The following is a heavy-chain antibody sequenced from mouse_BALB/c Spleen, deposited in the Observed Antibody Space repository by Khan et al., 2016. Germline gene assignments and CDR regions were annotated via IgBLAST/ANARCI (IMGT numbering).Heavy chain of an antibody. CDR3: ASMGGHSVG. CDR1: GYSFTGYY. Sequence: VQLQQSGPDLVKPGASVNISCKASGYSFTGYYMHWVKESHGKSLEWIGRVNPNNGGTSYNQKFKGKAILTVDKSSSIAYMELRSLTSEDSAVYYCASMGGHSVGWGQGTTLTVSS. J-gene: IGHJ2*01. CDR2: VNPNNGGT. D-gene: IGHD1-1*02. V-gene: IGHV1-26*01.